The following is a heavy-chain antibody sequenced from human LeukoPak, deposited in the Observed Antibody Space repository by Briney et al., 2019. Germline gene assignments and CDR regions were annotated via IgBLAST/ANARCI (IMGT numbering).Heavy chain of an antibody. D-gene: IGHD3-22*01. CDR3: ARDEHYYDSSGYFGY. CDR1: GGTFSSYA. CDR2: IIPIFGTA. Sequence: SVKVSCKASGGTFSSYAISWVRQVPGQGLEWMGRIIPIFGTANYAQKFQGRVTITTDESTSTAYMELSSLRSEDTAVYYCARDEHYYDSSGYFGYWGQGTLVTVSS. V-gene: IGHV1-69*05. J-gene: IGHJ4*02.